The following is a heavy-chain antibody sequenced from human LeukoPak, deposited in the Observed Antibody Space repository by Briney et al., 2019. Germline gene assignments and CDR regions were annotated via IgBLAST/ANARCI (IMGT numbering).Heavy chain of an antibody. CDR1: GGTFSRSA. D-gene: IGHD5-12*01. CDR3: ARGGGYDSDFDY. J-gene: IGHJ4*02. V-gene: IGHV1-46*01. Sequence: GASVKVSCKASGGTFSRSAISWVRQAPGQGLEWMGIINPSGGSTSYAQKLQGRVTMTTDTSTSTAYMELRSLRSDDTAVYYCARGGGYDSDFDYWGQGTLVTVSS. CDR2: INPSGGST.